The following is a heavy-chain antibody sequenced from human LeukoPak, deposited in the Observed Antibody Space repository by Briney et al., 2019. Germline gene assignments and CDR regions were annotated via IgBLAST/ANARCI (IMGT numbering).Heavy chain of an antibody. D-gene: IGHD4-17*01. V-gene: IGHV1-46*01. CDR3: ARRNPSDYGGNSFDY. CDR1: GYTFTSYY. Sequence: ASVKVSCTASGYTFTSYYMHWVRQAPGQGLEWMGIINPSGGSTSYAQKFQGRVTMTGDTSTSTVYMELSSLRSEDTAVYYCARRNPSDYGGNSFDYWGQGTLVTVSS. CDR2: INPSGGST. J-gene: IGHJ4*02.